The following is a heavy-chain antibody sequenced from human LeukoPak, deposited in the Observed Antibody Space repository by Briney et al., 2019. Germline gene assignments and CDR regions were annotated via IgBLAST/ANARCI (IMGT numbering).Heavy chain of an antibody. CDR2: IYTSGST. CDR1: GGSISSGSYY. Sequence: PSETLSLTCTVSGGSISSGSYYWSWIRQPAGKGLEWIGRIYTSGSTNYNPSLKSRVTISVDTSKNQFSLKVSSVTAADTALYYCARGAWTGSDRHFDFWGQGMSVTVSS. CDR3: ARGAWTGSDRHFDF. V-gene: IGHV4-61*02. D-gene: IGHD2-15*01. J-gene: IGHJ4*02.